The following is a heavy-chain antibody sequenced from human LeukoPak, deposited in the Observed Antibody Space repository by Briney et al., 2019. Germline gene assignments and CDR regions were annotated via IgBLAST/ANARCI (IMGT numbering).Heavy chain of an antibody. CDR2: IYHSGTS. D-gene: IGHD3-10*02. Sequence: SETLSLTCAVSGYFIGSGQYWGWIRQPPGRGLEWIGNIYHSGTSYYNPSLKSRMHLSIDTSKNQFSLNLTSATATDTAVYYCVGAHCSGVIRDYWGQGLLVTVSS. V-gene: IGHV4-38-2*01. J-gene: IGHJ4*02. CDR3: VGAHCSGVIRDY. CDR1: GYFIGSGQY.